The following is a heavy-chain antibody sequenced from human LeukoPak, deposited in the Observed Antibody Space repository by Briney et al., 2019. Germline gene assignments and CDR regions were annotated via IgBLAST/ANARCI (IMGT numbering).Heavy chain of an antibody. CDR1: GGSISSYY. D-gene: IGHD6-13*01. Sequence: SETLSLTCTASGGSISSYYWSWIRQPPGKGLEWIGYIYYSGSTNYSPSLKSRVTISVDTSKNQFSLKLSSVTAADTAVYYCARQNPAAAGQGLDYWGQGTLVTVSS. J-gene: IGHJ4*02. CDR3: ARQNPAAAGQGLDY. CDR2: IYYSGST. V-gene: IGHV4-59*08.